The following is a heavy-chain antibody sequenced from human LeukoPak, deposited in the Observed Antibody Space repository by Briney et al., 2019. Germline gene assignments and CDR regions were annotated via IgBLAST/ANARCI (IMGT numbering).Heavy chain of an antibody. D-gene: IGHD3-10*01. V-gene: IGHV3-48*03. CDR3: ARSDYGTGRYAFYFDY. CDR1: GFTFSSYE. CDR2: ISSSGSTI. J-gene: IGHJ4*02. Sequence: GGSLRLSCAVSGFTFSSYEMNWVRQAPGKGLEWVSYISSSGSTINYADSVKGRFTISRDNAKNSLYLQMDSLRDEDTAVYYCARSDYGTGRYAFYFDYWGQGTQVTVSS.